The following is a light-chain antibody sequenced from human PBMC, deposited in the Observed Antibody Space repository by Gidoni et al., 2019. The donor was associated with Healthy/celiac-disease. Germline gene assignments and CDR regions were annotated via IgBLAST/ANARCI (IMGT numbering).Light chain of an antibody. CDR3: QQYGSSPST. V-gene: IGKV3-20*01. Sequence: EIVSTQSPGTLSLSPGESATLSCRSSQSGSSRYSAWYQQKPGQAPRLLIDGASSRATGIPDRFSGSGSGTDFTLTISRLEPEDLAVYYCQQYGSSPSTFGPGTKVEIK. CDR1: QSGSSRY. CDR2: GAS. J-gene: IGKJ3*01.